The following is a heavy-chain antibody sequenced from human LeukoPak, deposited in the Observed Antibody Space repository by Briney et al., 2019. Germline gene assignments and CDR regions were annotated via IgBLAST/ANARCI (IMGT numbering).Heavy chain of an antibody. CDR3: ARDCSGGSCYGAFDI. Sequence: SETLSLTCAVYGGSFSGYYWSWIRQPPGKGLEWIGEINHSGSTNYNPSLKSRVTISVDTSKKQFSLKLSSVTATDTAVYYCARDCSGGSCYGAFDIWGQGTMVTVSS. CDR1: GGSFSGYY. CDR2: INHSGST. V-gene: IGHV4-34*01. J-gene: IGHJ3*02. D-gene: IGHD2-15*01.